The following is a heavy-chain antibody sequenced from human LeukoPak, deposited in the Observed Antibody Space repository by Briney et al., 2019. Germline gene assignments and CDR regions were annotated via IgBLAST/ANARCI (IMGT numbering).Heavy chain of an antibody. D-gene: IGHD3-22*01. J-gene: IGHJ3*02. CDR3: AREWRYYDSSGYYCAFDI. CDR1: GYSISSGYY. V-gene: IGHV4-38-2*02. CDR2: IYYSGST. Sequence: SETLSLTCTVSGYSISSGYYWGWIRQPPGKGLEWIGYIYYSGSTYYNPSLKSRVTISVDTSKNQFSLKLSSVTAADTAVYYCAREWRYYDSSGYYCAFDIWGQGTMVTVSS.